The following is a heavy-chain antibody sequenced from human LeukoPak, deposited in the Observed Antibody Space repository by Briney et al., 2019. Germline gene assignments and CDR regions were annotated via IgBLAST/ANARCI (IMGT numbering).Heavy chain of an antibody. Sequence: GGSLRLSCAASGFTFSTYWMNWVRQAPGKGLEWVSYISSSGSTIYYADSVKGRFTISRDNAKNSLYLQMNSLRAEDTAVYYCARDALYCSSTSCYNHGMDVWGQGTTVTVSS. V-gene: IGHV3-48*04. J-gene: IGHJ6*02. CDR2: ISSSGSTI. CDR1: GFTFSTYW. D-gene: IGHD2-2*02. CDR3: ARDALYCSSTSCYNHGMDV.